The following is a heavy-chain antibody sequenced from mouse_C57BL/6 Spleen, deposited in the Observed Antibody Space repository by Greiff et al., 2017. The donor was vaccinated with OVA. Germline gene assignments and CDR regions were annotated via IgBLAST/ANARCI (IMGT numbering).Heavy chain of an antibody. V-gene: IGHV14-1*01. CDR1: GFNIKDYY. J-gene: IGHJ2*01. CDR2: IDPEDGDT. CDR3: TTPYYYVSSLYYFDF. Sequence: EVQLKESGAELVRPGASVNLSCTASGFNIKDYYMHWVKQRPEQGLEWIGRIDPEDGDTEYAPKFQGKATMTADTSSNTAYLQLSSLTSEDTAVDYWTTPYYYVSSLYYFDFWGQGTTLTVSS. D-gene: IGHD1-1*01.